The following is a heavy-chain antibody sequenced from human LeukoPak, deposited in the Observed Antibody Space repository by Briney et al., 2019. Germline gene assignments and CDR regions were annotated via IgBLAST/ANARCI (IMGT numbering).Heavy chain of an antibody. CDR2: ISGGGDAT. V-gene: IGHV3-23*01. CDR1: DFSFITYA. Sequence: GSLRLSCAASDFSFITYAMSWVRQAPGKGLEWVSTISGGGDATYYADSVKGRFNISRDNFKNTLYLQMNSLRVEDTAVYYCARDSSMLRGPLVIYYFDFWGQGTLVTVSS. CDR3: ARDSSMLRGPLVIYYFDF. J-gene: IGHJ4*02. D-gene: IGHD3-10*01.